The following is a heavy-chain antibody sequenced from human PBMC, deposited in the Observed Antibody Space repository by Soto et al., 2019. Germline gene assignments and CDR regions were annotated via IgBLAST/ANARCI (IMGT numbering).Heavy chain of an antibody. J-gene: IGHJ4*02. CDR2: IYHSGST. V-gene: IGHV4-38-2*02. Sequence: SETLSLTCSVFGYSISSGYYWGWIRQPPGKGLEWIGSIYHSGSTYYNPSLKSRVTISVDTSKNQFSLKLSSVTAADTAVYYCARGGYDFWSGYTYYFDYWGQGTLVTVSS. CDR1: GYSISSGYY. D-gene: IGHD3-3*01. CDR3: ARGGYDFWSGYTYYFDY.